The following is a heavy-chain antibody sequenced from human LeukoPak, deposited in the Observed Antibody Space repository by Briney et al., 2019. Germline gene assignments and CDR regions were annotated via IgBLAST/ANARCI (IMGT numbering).Heavy chain of an antibody. CDR2: INHSGST. CDR3: AGRIAVAGGDY. V-gene: IGHV4-34*01. CDR1: GGSFSGYC. Sequence: SEILSLTCAVYGGSFSGYCWSWIRQPPGKGLEWIGEINHSGSTNYNPSLKSRVTISVDTSKNQFSLKLSSVTAADTAVYYCAGRIAVAGGDYWGQGTLVTVSS. J-gene: IGHJ4*02. D-gene: IGHD6-19*01.